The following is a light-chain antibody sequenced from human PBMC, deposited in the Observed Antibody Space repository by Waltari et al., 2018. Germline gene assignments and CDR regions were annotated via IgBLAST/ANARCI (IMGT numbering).Light chain of an antibody. Sequence: EIVLTQSPGILSLSPGERATLSCRASQSVSRTLAWYQQRPGQAPRLLLYGASSRATGIPDMFSGGGSGTDFSLTISRLEPEDFAVYYCQHYVRLPATFGQGTKVEIK. CDR2: GAS. CDR1: QSVSRT. V-gene: IGKV3-20*01. CDR3: QHYVRLPAT. J-gene: IGKJ1*01.